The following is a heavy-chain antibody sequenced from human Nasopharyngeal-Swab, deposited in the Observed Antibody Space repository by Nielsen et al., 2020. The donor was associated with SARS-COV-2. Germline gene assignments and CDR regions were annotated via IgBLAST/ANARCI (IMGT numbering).Heavy chain of an antibody. Sequence: SETLSLTYTVSGGSISSSSYYWGWIRQPPGKGLEWIGSIYYSGSTYYNPSLKSRVTISVDTSKNQFSLKLSSVTAADTAVYYCAKNYYDSSGYRNWFDPWGQGTLVTVSS. V-gene: IGHV4-39*07. J-gene: IGHJ5*02. CDR1: GGSISSSSYY. CDR2: IYYSGST. D-gene: IGHD3-22*01. CDR3: AKNYYDSSGYRNWFDP.